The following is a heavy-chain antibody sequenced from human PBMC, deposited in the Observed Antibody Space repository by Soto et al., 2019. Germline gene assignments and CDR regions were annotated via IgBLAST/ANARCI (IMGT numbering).Heavy chain of an antibody. CDR3: GRAGREKKAGYNGLISLGY. CDR1: GSRFSNYV. Sequence: QVQLVQSGAEVKTPGSSLKVSCKVSGSRFSNYVISWVRQAPGHGLEWLGRIIPILNSTKYAQSFQGRVSVNAHKQTSTPSMKSTSLRADGTALSYCGRAGREKKAGYNGLISLGYWGKGTLVTASS. D-gene: IGHD2-8*01. V-gene: IGHV1-69*06. J-gene: IGHJ4*02. CDR2: IIPILNST.